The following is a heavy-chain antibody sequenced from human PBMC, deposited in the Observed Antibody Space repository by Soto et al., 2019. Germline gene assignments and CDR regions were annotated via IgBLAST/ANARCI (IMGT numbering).Heavy chain of an antibody. CDR2: IYYSGST. CDR3: ARGANYYDSSGYLYYFDY. V-gene: IGHV4-59*01. J-gene: IGHJ4*02. Sequence: SETLSITCTVSGGSISSYYWSWIRQPPGKGLEWIGYIYYSGSTNYNPSLKSRVTISVDTSKNQFSLRLSSVTAADTAVYYCARGANYYDSSGYLYYFDYWGQGTLVTVSS. D-gene: IGHD3-22*01. CDR1: GGSISSYY.